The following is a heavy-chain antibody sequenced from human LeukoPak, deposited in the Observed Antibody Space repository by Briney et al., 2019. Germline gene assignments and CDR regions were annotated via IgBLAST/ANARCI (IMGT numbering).Heavy chain of an antibody. CDR3: ARDPPEDEWNSLDS. Sequence: PSETLSLTCTVSGGAVNGYYWNWIRQAPVKGLEWIGFIHYSGLTVYSPSLQSRVSMSVDTSRNQFSLDLSSVTAADTALYYCARDPPEDEWNSLDSWGQGILVTVSS. J-gene: IGHJ4*02. V-gene: IGHV4-59*02. CDR2: IHYSGLT. CDR1: GGAVNGYY. D-gene: IGHD1-7*01.